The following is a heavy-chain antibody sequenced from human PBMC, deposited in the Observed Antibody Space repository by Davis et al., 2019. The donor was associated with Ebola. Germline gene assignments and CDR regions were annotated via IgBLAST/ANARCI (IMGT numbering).Heavy chain of an antibody. D-gene: IGHD3-3*01. V-gene: IGHV3-74*01. CDR2: INSDGSST. CDR3: ARDLVVLRFLGDQMNYYYYGMDV. CDR1: GFTFSSYW. J-gene: IGHJ6*02. Sequence: HTGGSLRLSCAASGFTFSSYWMHWVRQAPGKGLVWVSRINSDGSSTSYADSVKGRFTISRDNAKNTLYLQMNSLRAEDTAVYYCARDLVVLRFLGDQMNYYYYGMDVWGQGTTVTVSS.